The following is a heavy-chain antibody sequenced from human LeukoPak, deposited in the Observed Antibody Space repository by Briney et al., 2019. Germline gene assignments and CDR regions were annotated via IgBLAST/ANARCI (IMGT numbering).Heavy chain of an antibody. CDR2: IYYSGST. D-gene: IGHD2-21*02. J-gene: IGHJ4*02. Sequence: TSETLSLTCTVSGGSISSSSYYWGWIRQPPGKGLEWIGSIYYSGSTYYNPSLKSRVTISVDTSKNQFSLKLSSVTAADTAVYYCARDCQSVPYYFDYWGQGTLVTVSS. CDR1: GGSISSSSYY. V-gene: IGHV4-39*01. CDR3: ARDCQSVPYYFDY.